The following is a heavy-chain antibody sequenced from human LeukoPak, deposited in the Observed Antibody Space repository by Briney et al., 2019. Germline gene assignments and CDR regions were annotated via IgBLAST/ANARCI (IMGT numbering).Heavy chain of an antibody. CDR1: GFTFSSYA. CDR3: AKVLWFGEYYFDY. CDR2: ISGSGGST. Sequence: GGSLRPSCAASGFTFSSYAMSWVRQAPGKGLEWVSAISGSGGSTYYADSVKGRFTISRDNSKNTLYLQMNSLRAEDTAVYYCAKVLWFGEYYFDYWGQGTLVTVSS. V-gene: IGHV3-23*01. D-gene: IGHD3-10*01. J-gene: IGHJ4*02.